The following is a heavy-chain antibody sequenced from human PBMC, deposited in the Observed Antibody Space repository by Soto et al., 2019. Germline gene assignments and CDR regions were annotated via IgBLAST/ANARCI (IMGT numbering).Heavy chain of an antibody. CDR1: GFAFSSEW. D-gene: IGHD7-27*01. V-gene: IGHV3-74*01. CDR2: IDPYDTGI. CDR3: TSESFWARDN. J-gene: IGHJ4*02. Sequence: GGSLRLSCAASGFAFSSEWMHWVRQAPGKGLVWVSRIDPYDTGITYADSVKGRFTISRYNAKDSLYLQMNSLRAEGTAVYYCTSESFWARDNWGQGTLVTVSS.